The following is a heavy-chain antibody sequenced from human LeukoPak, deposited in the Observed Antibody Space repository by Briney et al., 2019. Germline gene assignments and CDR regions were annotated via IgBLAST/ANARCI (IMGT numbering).Heavy chain of an antibody. V-gene: IGHV3-30-3*01. CDR1: GFTFSTYA. Sequence: GRSLRLSCAASGFTFSTYALHWVRQAPGKGLEWVAAIKYDGSKTHYADSVKGRFTISRDNSKNTLYLQMNSLRAEDTAVYYCARGRFNRDTYYYGSGSYYSDYWGQGTLVTVSS. CDR3: ARGRFNRDTYYYGSGSYYSDY. J-gene: IGHJ4*02. D-gene: IGHD3-10*01. CDR2: IKYDGSKT.